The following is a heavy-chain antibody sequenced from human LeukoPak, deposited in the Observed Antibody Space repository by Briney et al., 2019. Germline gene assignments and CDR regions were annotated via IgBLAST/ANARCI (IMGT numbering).Heavy chain of an antibody. CDR3: AKDLLRWSFDY. J-gene: IGHJ4*02. V-gene: IGHV3-23*01. Sequence: GGSLRLSCAASGFTFSSYAMTWVRQAPGKGLEWVSAIHGSDDNTHYADSVKGRFTISRDKSKNTLYLQMNSLRADDTAVYYCAKDLLRWSFDYWGQGTLVTVSS. D-gene: IGHD4-23*01. CDR2: IHGSDDNT. CDR1: GFTFSSYA.